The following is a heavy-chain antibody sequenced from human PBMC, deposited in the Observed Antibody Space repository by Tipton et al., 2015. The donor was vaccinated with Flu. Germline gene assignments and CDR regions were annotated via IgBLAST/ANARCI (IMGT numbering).Heavy chain of an antibody. D-gene: IGHD3-16*01. J-gene: IGHJ6*02. V-gene: IGHV1-8*01. CDR2: MKPNSGNT. CDR3: AIRPQSMGDGMDV. Sequence: QLVQSGAEVKKPGASVKVSCKASGYTFNSYDINWVRQATGQGLEWMGWMKPNSGNTGYAQKFQGGVTMTRNTSISTVYMELSSLSSGGTAVYYVAIRPQSMGDGMDVWGQGTTVAVSS. CDR1: GYTFNSYD.